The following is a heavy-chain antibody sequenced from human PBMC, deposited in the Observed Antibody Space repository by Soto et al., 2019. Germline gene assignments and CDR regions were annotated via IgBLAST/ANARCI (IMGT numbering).Heavy chain of an antibody. CDR1: GFTFVDYA. J-gene: IGHJ4*02. CDR2: INWNGDAT. D-gene: IGHD3-10*01. V-gene: IGHV3-9*01. CDR3: ANLPLYGSGFDC. Sequence: EVQLLESGGGLVKLGRSRRLSCAASGFTFVDYAIHWVRQAPGKGLEWVSGINWNGDATGYADSVKGRFTISRDNAKNSLYLQMNSLTTEDTAVYYCANLPLYGSGFDCWGQGTLVTVSS.